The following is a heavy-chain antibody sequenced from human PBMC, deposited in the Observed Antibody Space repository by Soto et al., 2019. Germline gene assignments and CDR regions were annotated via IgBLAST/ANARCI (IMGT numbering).Heavy chain of an antibody. CDR1: GGSISSGGYY. Sequence: SETLSLTCTVSGGSISSGGYYWSWIRQHPGKGLEWIGYIYYSGSTYYNPSLKSRVTISVDTSKNQFSLKLSSVTAADTAVYYCARDRGEYCTNGVCYTGYFDYWGQGTLVTVSS. D-gene: IGHD2-8*01. CDR3: ARDRGEYCTNGVCYTGYFDY. CDR2: IYYSGST. V-gene: IGHV4-31*03. J-gene: IGHJ4*02.